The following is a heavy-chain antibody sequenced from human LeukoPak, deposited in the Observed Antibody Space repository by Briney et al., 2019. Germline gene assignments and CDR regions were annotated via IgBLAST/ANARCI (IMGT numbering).Heavy chain of an antibody. V-gene: IGHV4-34*01. Sequence: SETLSLTCNVSGGSIRGYYWSWIRQPPGKGLEWIGEMNHSGSTNYNPSLKSRVTISVDTSKNQFSLKLSSVTAADTAVYYCARRRNYYGSGSFFVWGQGTLVTVSS. CDR2: MNHSGST. J-gene: IGHJ4*02. CDR3: ARRRNYYGSGSFFV. D-gene: IGHD3-10*01. CDR1: GGSIRGYY.